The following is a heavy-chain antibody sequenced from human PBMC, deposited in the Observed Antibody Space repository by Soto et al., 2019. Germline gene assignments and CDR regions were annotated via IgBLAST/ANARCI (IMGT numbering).Heavy chain of an antibody. J-gene: IGHJ3*02. Sequence: GGSLRLSCAASGFTFDDYAMHWVRQAPGKGLEWVSGISWNSGSIGYADSVKGRFTISRDNAKNSLYLQMNSLRAEDTALYYCAKDIPAGYYDSSGAFDIWGQGTMVTVSS. CDR1: GFTFDDYA. CDR2: ISWNSGSI. D-gene: IGHD3-22*01. CDR3: AKDIPAGYYDSSGAFDI. V-gene: IGHV3-9*01.